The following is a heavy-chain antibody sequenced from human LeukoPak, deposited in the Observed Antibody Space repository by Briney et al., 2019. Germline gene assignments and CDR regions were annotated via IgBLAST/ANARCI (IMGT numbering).Heavy chain of an antibody. CDR1: GGSISSYY. Sequence: SETLSLTCTVSGGSISSYYFSWIRQPPGKGLEWIGYIHYSGSTNYNPSLKSRVTISLDRSKNQFSLMLSSVTAADTAVYYCARDTWGYHDGSGYYYYFDYWGQGTLVTVSS. J-gene: IGHJ4*02. CDR3: ARDTWGYHDGSGYYYYFDY. CDR2: IHYSGST. D-gene: IGHD3-22*01. V-gene: IGHV4-59*01.